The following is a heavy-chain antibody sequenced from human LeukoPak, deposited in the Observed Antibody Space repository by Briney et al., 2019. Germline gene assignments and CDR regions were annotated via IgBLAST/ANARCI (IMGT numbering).Heavy chain of an antibody. CDR2: VFTSGST. V-gene: IGHV4-4*07. D-gene: IGHD4-11*01. CDR1: GGSISSYF. Sequence: SETLSLTCTVSGGSISSYFWSWIRQPAGKGLEWIGRVFTSGSTNYNPSLKSRVTMSVDTSKNQFSLKLSSVTAADTAVYYCARDSFSFDVNTVPYNWFDPWGQGTLVTVSS. J-gene: IGHJ5*02. CDR3: ARDSFSFDVNTVPYNWFDP.